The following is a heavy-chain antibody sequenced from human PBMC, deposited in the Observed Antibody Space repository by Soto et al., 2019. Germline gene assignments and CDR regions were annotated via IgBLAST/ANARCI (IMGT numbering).Heavy chain of an antibody. J-gene: IGHJ6*02. D-gene: IGHD3-16*01. CDR1: GGTFSSYA. V-gene: IGHV1-69*06. CDR2: IIPIVTTP. CDR3: ARVGDNVWSRHHYYGMDV. Sequence: QVRLVQSGAEVKKPGSSVKVSCEASGGTFSSYAVTWVRQAPGQWLEWMGGIIPIVTTPNYAQQFQGRLTISADTSTRTSYMELSSLRSEDTGVYYCARVGDNVWSRHHYYGMDVWGQGTTVIVSS.